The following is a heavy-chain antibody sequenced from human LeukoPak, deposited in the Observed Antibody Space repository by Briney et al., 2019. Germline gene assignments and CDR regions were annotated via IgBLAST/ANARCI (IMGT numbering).Heavy chain of an antibody. J-gene: IGHJ4*02. CDR1: GFTFSRYW. CDR2: IKSDGSST. Sequence: GGSLRLSCAASGFTFSRYWMHWVRQAPGKGLVWVSRIKSDGSSTTYADSVKGRFTISRDNAENTLYLQMNSLRAEDTAVYYCTRGSVGSSFDSWGQGTLVTVSS. V-gene: IGHV3-74*01. CDR3: TRGSVGSSFDS. D-gene: IGHD2-15*01.